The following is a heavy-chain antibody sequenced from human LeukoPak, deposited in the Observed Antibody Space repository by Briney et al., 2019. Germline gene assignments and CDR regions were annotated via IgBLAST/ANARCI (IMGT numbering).Heavy chain of an antibody. Sequence: SETLSLTCAVSGGSISSSHWWSWVRQPPGKGLEWIGEIYHSGSTNYNPSLKSRVTISVDKSKNQFSLKLSSVTAADTAVYYCARGRRGWRTMASGGFDYWGQGTLVTVSS. V-gene: IGHV4-4*02. CDR2: IYHSGST. CDR3: ARGRRGWRTMASGGFDY. CDR1: GGSISSSHW. J-gene: IGHJ4*02. D-gene: IGHD3-10*01.